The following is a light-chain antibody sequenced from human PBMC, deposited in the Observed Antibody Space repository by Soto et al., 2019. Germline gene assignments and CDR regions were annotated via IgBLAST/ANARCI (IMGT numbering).Light chain of an antibody. CDR2: DVS. CDR1: QDISSY. Sequence: DIQMTQSPSSLSASVGDIATISFRASQDISSYLDWYQQKPGKAPKLLIYDVSNRDTGVPSRFSGSGSGTEFTFTISSLQSEDIATYCCQQYDNLPLTFGGGTKVDIK. J-gene: IGKJ4*01. V-gene: IGKV1-33*01. CDR3: QQYDNLPLT.